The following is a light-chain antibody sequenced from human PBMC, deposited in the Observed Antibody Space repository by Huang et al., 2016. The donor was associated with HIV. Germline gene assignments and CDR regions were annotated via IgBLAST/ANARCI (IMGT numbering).Light chain of an antibody. J-gene: IGKJ1*01. V-gene: IGKV2-28*01. CDR3: MQVLQTPRT. Sequence: DIVMTQSPLSLPVTPGEPASISCRSSQSLIHSNGNNYLDWYLQKPGQSPQLLIYLGSNRASGVPYRFSGGGSGTYFTLNISRVEAEDVGIYYCMQVLQTPRTFGQGTKVEI. CDR1: QSLIHSNGNNY. CDR2: LGS.